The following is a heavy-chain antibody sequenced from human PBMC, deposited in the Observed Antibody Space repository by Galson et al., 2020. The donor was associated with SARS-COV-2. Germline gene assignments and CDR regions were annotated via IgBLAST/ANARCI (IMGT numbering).Heavy chain of an antibody. CDR1: GFTFSSYS. J-gene: IGHJ4*02. D-gene: IGHD4-17*01. CDR3: ARDLTTVTTCYFDY. V-gene: IGHV3-21*01. Sequence: GESQKISCAASGFTFSSYSMNWVRQAPGKGLEWVSSISSSSSYIYYADSVKGRFTISRDNAKNSLYLQMNSLRAEDTAVYYCARDLTTVTTCYFDYWGQGTLVTVSS. CDR2: ISSSSSYI.